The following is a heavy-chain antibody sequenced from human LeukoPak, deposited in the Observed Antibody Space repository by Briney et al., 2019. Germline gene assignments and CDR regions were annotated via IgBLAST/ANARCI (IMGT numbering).Heavy chain of an antibody. D-gene: IGHD3-9*01. Sequence: GASVKVSCKASGGTFSSYAISWVRQAPGQGLEWMGGIIPIFGTANYAQKFQGRVTITTDESTSTAYMELSSLRSEDTAVYYCARGYYEILTGYYQFDYWGQGTLVTVSS. CDR2: IIPIFGTA. CDR1: GGTFSSYA. V-gene: IGHV1-69*05. J-gene: IGHJ4*02. CDR3: ARGYYEILTGYYQFDY.